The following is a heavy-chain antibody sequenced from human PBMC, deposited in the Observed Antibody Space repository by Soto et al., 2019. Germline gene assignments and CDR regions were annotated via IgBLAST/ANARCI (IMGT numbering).Heavy chain of an antibody. V-gene: IGHV4-39*01. J-gene: IGHJ5*02. CDR1: GGSISSSSYY. CDR3: ARGLRDWFDP. Sequence: ASETLSLTCTVSGGSISSSSYYWGWIRQPPGKGLEWIGSIYYSGSTYYNPSLKSRVTISVDTSKNQFSLKLSSVTAADTAVYYCARGLRDWFDPWGQGTLVTVSS. D-gene: IGHD4-17*01. CDR2: IYYSGST.